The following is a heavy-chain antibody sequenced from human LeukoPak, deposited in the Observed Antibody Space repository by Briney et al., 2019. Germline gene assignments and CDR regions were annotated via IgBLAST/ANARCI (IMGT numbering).Heavy chain of an antibody. D-gene: IGHD2-21*01. V-gene: IGHV4-59*01. CDR3: ARYSSDHDGRHFEF. J-gene: IGHJ4*02. CDR1: GGSIGGYF. Sequence: PSETLSLTCTVSGGSIGGYFWSWLRQPPGKGLEWVGWIFYNGNTNYNSSLKSRLTMSVGASKNQFYLKLNSVTAADTAVYYCARYSSDHDGRHFEFWGQGILVTVSS. CDR2: IFYNGNT.